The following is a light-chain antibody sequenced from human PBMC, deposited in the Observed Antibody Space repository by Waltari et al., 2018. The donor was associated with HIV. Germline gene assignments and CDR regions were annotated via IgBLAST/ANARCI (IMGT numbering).Light chain of an antibody. CDR1: QSVGNSY. CDR2: GAS. Sequence: EIVLTQSPGTLALSPGDRATLSCRASQSVGNSYLAWYQQKPGQAPRLLISGASSRATDIPDRFSGSGSGTDFTLTISRLEPEDFAVYFCHQYGSSPNTFGQGTKLEIK. V-gene: IGKV3-20*01. J-gene: IGKJ2*01. CDR3: HQYGSSPNT.